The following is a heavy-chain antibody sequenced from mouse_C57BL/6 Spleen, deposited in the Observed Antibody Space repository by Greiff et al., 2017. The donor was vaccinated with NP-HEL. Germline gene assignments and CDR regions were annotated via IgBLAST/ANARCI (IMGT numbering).Heavy chain of an antibody. CDR1: GFNIQDYY. J-gene: IGHJ4*01. V-gene: IGHV14-1*01. Sequence: VQLQQSGAELVRPGASVKLSCTASGFNIQDYYMHWVKQRPEQGLEWIGRIDPEDGDTEYAPKFQGKATMTADTSSNTAYLQLSSLTSEDTAVYYCTTVVANPDYYAMDYWGQGTSVTVSS. CDR3: TTVVANPDYYAMDY. D-gene: IGHD1-1*01. CDR2: IDPEDGDT.